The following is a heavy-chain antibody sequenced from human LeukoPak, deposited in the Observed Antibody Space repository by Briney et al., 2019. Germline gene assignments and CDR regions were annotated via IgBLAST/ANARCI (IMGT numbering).Heavy chain of an antibody. D-gene: IGHD2-2*01. CDR2: ISGSGGST. Sequence: GGSLRLSCAATGFTVSSNYMSWVRQAPGKGLEWVSAISGSGGSTYYADSVKGRLAISRDNSKNTLYLQMSSLRAEDTAVYYCAKLPYCSSTNCIDYWGQGTLVTVSS. CDR3: AKLPYCSSTNCIDY. V-gene: IGHV3-23*01. J-gene: IGHJ4*02. CDR1: GFTVSSNY.